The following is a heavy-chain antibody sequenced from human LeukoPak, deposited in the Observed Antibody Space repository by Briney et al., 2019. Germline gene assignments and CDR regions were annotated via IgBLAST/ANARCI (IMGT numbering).Heavy chain of an antibody. CDR3: ARMGSYGPYYYHYMDV. J-gene: IGHJ6*03. Sequence: GGSLRFSCAASGFMFSSSWMSWVRQAPGKGLEWVANIKQDGSERNYVDSLKGRFTISRDNAKNSLYLQMNSLRVEDTAVYYCARMGSYGPYYYHYMDVWGKGTTVTVSS. D-gene: IGHD3-16*01. V-gene: IGHV3-7*01. CDR2: IKQDGSER. CDR1: GFMFSSSW.